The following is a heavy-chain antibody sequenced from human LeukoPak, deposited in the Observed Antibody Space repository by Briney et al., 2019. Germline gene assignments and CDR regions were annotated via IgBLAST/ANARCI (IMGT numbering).Heavy chain of an antibody. D-gene: IGHD3-22*01. Sequence: GGSLRLSCAASGFTFSSYGMHWVRQAPGKGLEWVAVIWYDGSNKYYADSVKGRFTISRDNSKNTLYLQMNSLRAEDSAVYYCAREYVADSSGYYYLGYWGQGTLVTVSS. CDR3: AREYVADSSGYYYLGY. CDR1: GFTFSSYG. V-gene: IGHV3-33*01. J-gene: IGHJ4*02. CDR2: IWYDGSNK.